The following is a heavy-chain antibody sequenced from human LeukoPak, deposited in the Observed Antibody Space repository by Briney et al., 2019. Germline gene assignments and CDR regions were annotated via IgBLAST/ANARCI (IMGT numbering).Heavy chain of an antibody. CDR3: ARDPSHYYYMDV. Sequence: GASVKVSCKASGYTFTGYYMHWVRQAPGQGLEWMGWINPKSGGTNYAQKFQGRFTMTRDTSISTAYMELSGLRSDDTAVYYCARDPSHYYYMDVWGKGTTVTVSS. D-gene: IGHD3-10*01. CDR2: INPKSGGT. CDR1: GYTFTGYY. J-gene: IGHJ6*03. V-gene: IGHV1-2*02.